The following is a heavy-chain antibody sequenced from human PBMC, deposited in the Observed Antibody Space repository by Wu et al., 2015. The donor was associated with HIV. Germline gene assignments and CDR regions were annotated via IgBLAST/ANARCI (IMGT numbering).Heavy chain of an antibody. D-gene: IGHD3-10*01. CDR3: ASPLGNFGEGSFDY. V-gene: IGHV1-2*02. Sequence: QVQLVQSGAEVKKPGASVKVSCQASGYTFTDYYIHWVRQAPGQGLEWMGWINPNSGSTNYALNFLGRVTLTRDPSIRAAYMELSRLRSEDTAVYYCASPLGNFGEGSFDYWGQGTLVTVSS. J-gene: IGHJ4*02. CDR1: GYTFTDYY. CDR2: INPNSGST.